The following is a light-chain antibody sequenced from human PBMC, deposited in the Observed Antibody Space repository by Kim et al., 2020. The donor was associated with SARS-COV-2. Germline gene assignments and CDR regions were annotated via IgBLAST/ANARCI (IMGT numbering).Light chain of an antibody. CDR1: SLRSYY. CDR2: GKN. V-gene: IGLV3-19*01. Sequence: SALPQDPAVSVALGQTVRITCHGDSLRSYYASWYQQKPGQAPVLVIYGKNNRTSGIPDRFSGSSSGNTASLTITGAQAEDEADYYCNSRDSSGNHLGVFGGGTQLTV. CDR3: NSRDSSGNHLGV. J-gene: IGLJ2*01.